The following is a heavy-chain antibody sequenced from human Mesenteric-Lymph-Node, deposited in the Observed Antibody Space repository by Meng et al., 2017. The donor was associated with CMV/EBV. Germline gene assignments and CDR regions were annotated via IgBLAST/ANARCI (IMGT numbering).Heavy chain of an antibody. V-gene: IGHV3-72*01. CDR3: VTEFNLWSGSSDY. CDR1: GFTFSDHY. D-gene: IGHD3-3*01. J-gene: IGHJ4*02. Sequence: GGSLRLSCAASGFTFSDHYMDWVRQAPGKGLEWVGRIRSKGNIHTTEYAASVKGRFTISREGSKNSLFLQMNSLKTEDTAIYYCVTEFNLWSGSSDYWGQGTLVTVSS. CDR2: IRSKGNIHTT.